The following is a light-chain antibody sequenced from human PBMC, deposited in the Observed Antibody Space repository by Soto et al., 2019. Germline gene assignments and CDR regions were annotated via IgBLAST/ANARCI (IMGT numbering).Light chain of an antibody. CDR1: QGISTY. Sequence: DSRLTQSVSFLSASVGDRVTMTCRASQGISTYLAWYQQKPGKAPKLLIYDVSALKRGVPPRFSGSGSGTEFTLTISSLQPEDFATYYCQQYDSFSVMFGQGTKVDIK. CDR3: QQYDSFSVM. V-gene: IGKV1-9*01. J-gene: IGKJ1*01. CDR2: DVS.